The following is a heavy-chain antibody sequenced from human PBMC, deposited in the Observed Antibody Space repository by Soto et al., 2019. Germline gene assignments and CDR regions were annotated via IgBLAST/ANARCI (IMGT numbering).Heavy chain of an antibody. Sequence: PGGSLRLSCAASGFTFSSYSMNWVRQAPGKGLEWVSSISSSSSYIYYADSVKGRFTISRDNAKNSLYLQMNSLRAEDTAVYYCARVRGYDLDFDCWGQGTLVTVSS. CDR3: ARVRGYDLDFDC. J-gene: IGHJ4*02. CDR1: GFTFSSYS. CDR2: ISSSSSYI. V-gene: IGHV3-21*01. D-gene: IGHD5-12*01.